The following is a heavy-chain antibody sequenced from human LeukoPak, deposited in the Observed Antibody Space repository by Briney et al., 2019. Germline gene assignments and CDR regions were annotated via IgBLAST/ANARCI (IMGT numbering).Heavy chain of an antibody. CDR1: GFTFSSYG. J-gene: IGHJ4*02. CDR2: IWYDGSNK. V-gene: IGHV3-33*01. Sequence: GGSLRLSCAASGFTFSSYGMHWVRQAPGKGLEWVAVIWYDGSNKYYVDSVKGRFTISRDNAKNSLYLQMNSLRAEDTAVYYCARDLVGAKREFDYWGQGTLVTVSS. D-gene: IGHD1-26*01. CDR3: ARDLVGAKREFDY.